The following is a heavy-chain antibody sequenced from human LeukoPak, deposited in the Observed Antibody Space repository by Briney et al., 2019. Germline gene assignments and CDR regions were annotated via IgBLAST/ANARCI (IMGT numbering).Heavy chain of an antibody. Sequence: PGGSLRLSCAASGFTFSSYAMSWVRQAPGKGLEWVSAISGSGGSTYYADSVKGRFTISKGNSKNTLYLQMNSLRAEDTAVYYCAKSGYDSSGYYPFDYWGQGTLVTVSS. CDR1: GFTFSSYA. V-gene: IGHV3-23*01. CDR3: AKSGYDSSGYYPFDY. CDR2: ISGSGGST. J-gene: IGHJ4*02. D-gene: IGHD3-22*01.